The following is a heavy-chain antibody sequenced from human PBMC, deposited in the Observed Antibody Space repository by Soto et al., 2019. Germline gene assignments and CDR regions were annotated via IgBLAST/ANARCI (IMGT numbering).Heavy chain of an antibody. Sequence: SETLSLTCAVSGGSISSGGYSWSWIRQPPGKGLEWIGYTYHSGSTYYNPSLKSRVTISVDRSKNQLSLKLSSVTAADTAVYYCARAHYGDYGYGMDVWGQGTTVTVSS. CDR2: TYHSGST. J-gene: IGHJ6*02. V-gene: IGHV4-30-2*01. CDR1: GGSISSGGYS. CDR3: ARAHYGDYGYGMDV. D-gene: IGHD4-17*01.